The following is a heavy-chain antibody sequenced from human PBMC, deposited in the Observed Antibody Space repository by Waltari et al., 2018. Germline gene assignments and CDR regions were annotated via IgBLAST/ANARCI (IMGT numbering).Heavy chain of an antibody. CDR2: VFTSGRT. D-gene: IGHD1-1*01. J-gene: IGHJ3*01. V-gene: IGHV4-4*07. CDR3: ARAQERRDAFDF. CDR1: GGPMRNNY. Sequence: QVQLQESGPGLVKPSETLSLTCTVSGGPMRNNYWNWIRQPAGKGLEYIGRVFTSGRTNYNPSLNSRVTMSIDTSKGQFSLELTFVTAADTAIYYCARAQERRDAFDFWGKGTMVTVSS.